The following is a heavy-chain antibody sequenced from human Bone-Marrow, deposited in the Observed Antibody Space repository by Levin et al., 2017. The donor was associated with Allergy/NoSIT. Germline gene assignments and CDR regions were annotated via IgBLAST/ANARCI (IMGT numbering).Heavy chain of an antibody. J-gene: IGHJ4*02. D-gene: IGHD5-12*01. V-gene: IGHV3-74*01. Sequence: PGGSLRLSCAASGFTFSSYWMHWVRQAPGEGLVWVSRIKGDGTTTIYADSVEGRFTISRDNAKNTLYLQMNTLRAEDTAVYYCVRDLSAQKWLPGYWGRGTLVTVSS. CDR1: GFTFSSYW. CDR2: IKGDGTTT. CDR3: VRDLSAQKWLPGY.